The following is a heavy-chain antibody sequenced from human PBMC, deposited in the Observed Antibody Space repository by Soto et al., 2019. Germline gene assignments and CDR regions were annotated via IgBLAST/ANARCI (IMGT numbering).Heavy chain of an antibody. Sequence: ASETLSLTWAVSGGYISRGGYFWSWIRQNPGKGLEWIGNIYYSGRTYYSPSLKSRVTISVDTSKNQFSLKLSSVTAADTAVYYCARFAKEENPKVGSWYYFDYWGQGTRVTVSS. CDR1: GGYISRGGYF. J-gene: IGHJ4*02. CDR2: IYYSGRT. CDR3: ARFAKEENPKVGSWYYFDY. D-gene: IGHD2-21*01. V-gene: IGHV4-31*11.